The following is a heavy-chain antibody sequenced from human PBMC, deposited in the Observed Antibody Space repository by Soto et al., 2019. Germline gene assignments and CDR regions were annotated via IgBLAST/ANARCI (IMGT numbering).Heavy chain of an antibody. CDR1: GGTFSSYT. J-gene: IGHJ4*02. Sequence: QVQLVQSGAEVKKPGSSVKVSCKASGGTFSSYTISWVRQAPGQGLEWMGRIIPILGIANYAQKFQGRVTITADKSTSTAYMELSSLRSEDTAVYYCARGEGKQWLVPDLEDYWGQGTLVTVSS. V-gene: IGHV1-69*02. D-gene: IGHD6-19*01. CDR2: IIPILGIA. CDR3: ARGEGKQWLVPDLEDY.